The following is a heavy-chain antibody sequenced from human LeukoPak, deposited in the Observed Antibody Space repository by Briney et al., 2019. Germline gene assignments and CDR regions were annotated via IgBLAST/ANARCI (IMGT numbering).Heavy chain of an antibody. Sequence: PGGSLRLSCAASGFTFSSYWMHWVRQAPGKGLVWVSRINSDGSSTSYADSVKGRFTISRDNAKNSLYLQMNSLRAEDTAVYYCARDGAARPPKPFDYWGQGTLVTVSS. CDR2: INSDGSST. J-gene: IGHJ4*02. V-gene: IGHV3-74*01. CDR3: ARDGAARPPKPFDY. CDR1: GFTFSSYW. D-gene: IGHD6-6*01.